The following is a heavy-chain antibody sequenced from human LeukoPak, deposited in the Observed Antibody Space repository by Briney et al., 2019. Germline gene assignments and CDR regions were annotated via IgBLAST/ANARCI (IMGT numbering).Heavy chain of an antibody. J-gene: IGHJ4*02. CDR1: GFTFSDYA. V-gene: IGHV3-23*01. D-gene: IGHD3-10*02. CDR2: ISASGAGT. CDR3: AKDRSLLGEAFDY. Sequence: GGSLRLSCVASGFTFSDYAMNWVRQAPGKGPEWVSGISASGAGTYYADSVKGRFTISRDNSKNTLYLQMNSLRAEDTAVYYCAKDRSLLGEAFDYWGQGTLVTVSS.